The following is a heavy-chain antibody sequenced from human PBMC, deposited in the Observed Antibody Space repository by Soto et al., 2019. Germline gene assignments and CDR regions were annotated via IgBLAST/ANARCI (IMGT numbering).Heavy chain of an antibody. CDR1: GGSMRNYF. J-gene: IGHJ4*02. CDR3: AAGEASSRNLAPYYLDF. Sequence: ETLSLTCTVSGGSMRNYFWTWIRQPPGKGLEWIGYIHYSGTTSFFPSYNPSLRSRVTISEDTSKNQFSLKLLSVTTADTAVYFCAAGEASSRNLAPYYLDFWGQGTLVTVSS. V-gene: IGHV4-59*01. CDR2: IHYSGTT. D-gene: IGHD6-13*01.